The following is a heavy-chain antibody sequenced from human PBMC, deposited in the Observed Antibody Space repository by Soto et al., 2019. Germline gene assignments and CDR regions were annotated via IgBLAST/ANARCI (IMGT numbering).Heavy chain of an antibody. CDR2: IYYSGIT. Sequence: SETLSLTCTVSGGSISSYYWSWIRQPPGKGLEWIGYIYYSGITNYNPSLKSRVTISVDTSKNQFSLKLSSVTAADTAVYYCARYKSNYYYGMDVSGQGTTVTVSS. D-gene: IGHD1-20*01. CDR1: GGSISSYY. J-gene: IGHJ6*02. CDR3: ARYKSNYYYGMDV. V-gene: IGHV4-59*01.